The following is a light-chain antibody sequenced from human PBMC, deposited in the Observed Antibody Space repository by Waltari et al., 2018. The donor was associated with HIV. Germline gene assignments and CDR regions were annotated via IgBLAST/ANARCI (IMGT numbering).Light chain of an antibody. CDR2: DAS. Sequence: EIVLTQSPATLSLSPGERATLSCRASQSVSSYLAWYQQKPGQAPRLLIYDASNRATGIPARFSGSRSGTDFPLTISSLAPEDFAVYYCQQRSNWAGITFGQGTRLEIK. CDR1: QSVSSY. CDR3: QQRSNWAGIT. J-gene: IGKJ5*01. V-gene: IGKV3-11*01.